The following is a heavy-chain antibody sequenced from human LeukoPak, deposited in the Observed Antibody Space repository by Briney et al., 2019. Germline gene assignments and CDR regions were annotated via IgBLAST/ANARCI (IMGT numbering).Heavy chain of an antibody. CDR3: ARHSGSGYYFYFYTMDV. CDR1: GGSISGSSYY. CDR2: IYYNGKT. J-gene: IGHJ6*01. V-gene: IGHV4-39*01. Sequence: SETLSLTCTVSGGSISGSSYYWGWIRQPPGKGLQWIGVIYYNGKTYYNPSLKSRVTVAVDTSKNQFSLKLSSVTAADTAVYYCARHSGSGYYFYFYTMDVWGQGATVTVSS. D-gene: IGHD2-15*01.